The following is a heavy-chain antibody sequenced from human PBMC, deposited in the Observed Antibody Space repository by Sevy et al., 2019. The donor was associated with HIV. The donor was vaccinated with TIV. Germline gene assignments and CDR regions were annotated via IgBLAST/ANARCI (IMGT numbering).Heavy chain of an antibody. CDR3: ARDGGWYNYAPSDY. Sequence: GGSLRLSCAASGFSFSSHGMHWVPQAPGKGLEWQSVISYDGNKKYYADSVKGRFTISRDNSKNTLYLQMNSLRPEDTAVYYCARDGGWYNYAPSDYWGQGTLVTVSS. J-gene: IGHJ4*02. CDR2: ISYDGNKK. V-gene: IGHV3-30*03. D-gene: IGHD1-1*01. CDR1: GFSFSSHG.